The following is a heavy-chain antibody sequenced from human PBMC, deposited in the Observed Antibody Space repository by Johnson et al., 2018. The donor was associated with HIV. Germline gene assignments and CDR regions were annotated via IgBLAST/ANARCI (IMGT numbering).Heavy chain of an antibody. Sequence: VQLVESGGGLVKPGGSLRLSCAASGFTFSNAWMNWVRQAPGKGLEWIGRIKSKTDGGTTDYAAPVKGRFTISRDDSKNTLYVQMNSLRAEDSAVYYCAKWKYCSGDNCYSEFGVFDDAFDIWGQGTMVTVSS. CDR3: AKWKYCSGDNCYSEFGVFDDAFDI. J-gene: IGHJ3*02. D-gene: IGHD2-15*01. V-gene: IGHV3-15*01. CDR1: GFTFSNAW. CDR2: IKSKTDGGTT.